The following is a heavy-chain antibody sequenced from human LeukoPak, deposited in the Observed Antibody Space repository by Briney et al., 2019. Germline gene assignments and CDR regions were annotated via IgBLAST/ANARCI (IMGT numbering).Heavy chain of an antibody. V-gene: IGHV6-1*01. CDR2: TYYRSKWYN. CDR1: GDSVSSNSAA. Sequence: SQTLSLTCAISGDSVSSNSAAWNWIRQSPSRGLEWLGRTYYRSKWYNDYAVSVKSRITINPDTSKNQFSLQLNSVTPEDTAVYYCARVGAAAGKGILGFDYWGQGTLVTVSS. D-gene: IGHD6-13*01. J-gene: IGHJ4*02. CDR3: ARVGAAAGKGILGFDY.